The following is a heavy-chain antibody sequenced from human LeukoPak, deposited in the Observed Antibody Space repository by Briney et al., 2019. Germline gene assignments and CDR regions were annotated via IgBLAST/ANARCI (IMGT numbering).Heavy chain of an antibody. CDR1: GGSISSYY. CDR3: ARDIVLMDTNWFDP. J-gene: IGHJ5*02. V-gene: IGHV4-4*07. CDR2: IYTSGST. D-gene: IGHD2-8*01. Sequence: SSETLSLTCTVSGGSISSYYWSWIRQPAGKGLEWIGRIYTSGSTNYNPSLKSRVTMSVDTSKNQFSLKLSSVTAADTAVYYCARDIVLMDTNWFDPWGQGTLVTVSS.